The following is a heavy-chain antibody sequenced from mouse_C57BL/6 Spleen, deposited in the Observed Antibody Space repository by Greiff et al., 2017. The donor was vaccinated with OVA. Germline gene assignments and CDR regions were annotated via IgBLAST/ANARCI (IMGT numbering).Heavy chain of an antibody. Sequence: VQLQQSGPELVKPGASVKIPCKASGYTFTDYNMDWVKQSHGKSLEWIGGFNPNNGGTIYNQKFKGKATLTVDKSSSTAYMELRSLTSEDTAVYYCARGNYESSEGFAYWGQGTLVTVSA. J-gene: IGHJ3*01. D-gene: IGHD1-1*01. V-gene: IGHV1-18*01. CDR1: GYTFTDYN. CDR3: ARGNYESSEGFAY. CDR2: FNPNNGGT.